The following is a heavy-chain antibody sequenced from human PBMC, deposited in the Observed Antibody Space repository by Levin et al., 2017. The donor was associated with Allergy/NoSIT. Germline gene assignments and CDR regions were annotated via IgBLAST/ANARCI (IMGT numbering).Heavy chain of an antibody. D-gene: IGHD3-16*01. CDR1: GGSVSSGSYY. CDR3: ARGQPLGGGMDV. V-gene: IGHV4-61*01. CDR2: IYYSGST. J-gene: IGHJ6*02. Sequence: GSLRLSCTVSGGSVSSGSYYWSWIRQPPGKGLEWIGYIYYSGSTNYNPSLKSRVTISVDTSKNQFSLKLSSVTAADTAVYYCARGQPLGGGMDVWGQGTTVTVSS.